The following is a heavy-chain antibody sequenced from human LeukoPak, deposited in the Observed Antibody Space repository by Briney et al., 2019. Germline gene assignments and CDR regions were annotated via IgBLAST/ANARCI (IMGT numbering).Heavy chain of an antibody. CDR2: IVSRGGTT. CDR3: ARAFTGITMVRGVIDY. CDR1: GFTFSSYA. J-gene: IGHJ4*02. D-gene: IGHD3-10*01. Sequence: GGSLRLSCAASGFTFSSYAMGWVRQAPGKGLEWVSGIVSRGGTTYYADSVKGRFIISRDNSKNTLYLQMNSLRAEDTAVYYCARAFTGITMVRGVIDYWGQGTLVTVSS. V-gene: IGHV3-23*01.